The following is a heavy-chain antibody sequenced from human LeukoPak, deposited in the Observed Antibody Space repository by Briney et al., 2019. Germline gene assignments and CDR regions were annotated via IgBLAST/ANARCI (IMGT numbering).Heavy chain of an antibody. J-gene: IGHJ4*02. CDR3: TREAGAWGYGSSGFDS. CDR2: MSYSGIN. D-gene: IGHD3-10*01. V-gene: IGHV4-59*13. Sequence: SETLSLTCSVSGVSIRSYFWRWIRQTPGKGLEWIGFMSYSGINNYNLSLKSRVTISLDTSRNQFSLRLNSVTAADTAIYYCTREAGAWGYGSSGFDSWGQGILVTVSS. CDR1: GVSIRSYF.